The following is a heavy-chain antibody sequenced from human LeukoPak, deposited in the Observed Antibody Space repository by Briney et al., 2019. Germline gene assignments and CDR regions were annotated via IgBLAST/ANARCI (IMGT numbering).Heavy chain of an antibody. Sequence: PGGSLRLSCAASGFTFSSYAMSWVHQAPGKGLEWVSAISGSGGSTYYADSVKGRFTISGDNSKNTLYLQMNSLRAEDTAVYYCAKSDRLVLKFCSLDYWGQGTLVTVSS. CDR1: GFTFSSYA. CDR2: ISGSGGST. CDR3: AKSDRLVLKFCSLDY. D-gene: IGHD6-19*01. V-gene: IGHV3-23*01. J-gene: IGHJ4*02.